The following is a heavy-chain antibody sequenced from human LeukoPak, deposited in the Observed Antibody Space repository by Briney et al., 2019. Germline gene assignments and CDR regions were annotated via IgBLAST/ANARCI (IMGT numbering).Heavy chain of an antibody. CDR1: GFNFGDYA. CDR3: AREGDIGLDY. V-gene: IGHV3-7*01. Sequence: GGSLRLSCTASGFNFGDYAMSWVRQAPGKGLEWVANIKQDGSEKYYVDSVKGRFTISRDNAKNSLYLQMNSLRAEDTAVYYCAREGDIGLDYWGQGTLVTVSS. J-gene: IGHJ4*02. CDR2: IKQDGSEK. D-gene: IGHD5-12*01.